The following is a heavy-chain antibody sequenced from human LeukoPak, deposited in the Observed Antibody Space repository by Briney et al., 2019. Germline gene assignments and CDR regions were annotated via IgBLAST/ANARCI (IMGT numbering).Heavy chain of an antibody. D-gene: IGHD3-22*01. CDR2: IYYSGST. V-gene: IGHV4-59*08. CDR3: AKQYYYDSSGDSLFDY. Sequence: SETLSLTCTVSGGSISSYYWSWIRQPPGKGLEWIGYIYYSGSTNYNPSLKSRVTISVDTSKNQFSLELSSVTAADTAVYYCAKQYYYDSSGDSLFDYWGQGTLVTVSS. CDR1: GGSISSYY. J-gene: IGHJ4*02.